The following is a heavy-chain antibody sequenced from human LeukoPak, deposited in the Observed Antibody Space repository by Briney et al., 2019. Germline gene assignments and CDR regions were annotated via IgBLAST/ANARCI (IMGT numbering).Heavy chain of an antibody. CDR2: INTDGSIT. CDR3: ARDRGPRTGFMVREAYDY. J-gene: IGHJ4*02. D-gene: IGHD3-10*01. Sequence: YPGGSLRLSCAASGFTFSDYWMHWVRQAPGKGLVWVSRINTDGSITNYADSVKGRFSISRDNAKNTLYLQMSSLRAEDTAVYYCARDRGPRTGFMVREAYDYWGQGTLVTVSS. CDR1: GFTFSDYW. V-gene: IGHV3-74*01.